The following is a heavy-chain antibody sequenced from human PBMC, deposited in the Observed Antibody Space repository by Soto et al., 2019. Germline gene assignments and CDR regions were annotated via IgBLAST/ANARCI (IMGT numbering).Heavy chain of an antibody. CDR1: GFTFGDYA. Sequence: PGGSLRLSCAASGFTFGDYAMHWVRQVPGKGLEWVSGFKWNSGDVGYADSVKGRFTISRDNAKNSLYLQMNSLRPEDTAVYYCAKDRSSGSPYYGMDFWVQGTMVTVSS. CDR2: FKWNSGDV. J-gene: IGHJ6*02. CDR3: AKDRSSGSPYYGMDF. D-gene: IGHD3-10*01. V-gene: IGHV3-9*01.